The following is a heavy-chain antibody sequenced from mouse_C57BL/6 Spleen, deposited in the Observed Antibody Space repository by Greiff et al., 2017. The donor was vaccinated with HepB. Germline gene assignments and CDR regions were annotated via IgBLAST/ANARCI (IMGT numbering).Heavy chain of an antibody. CDR3: ASLTGTRFDY. Sequence: LQESGAELARPGASVKPSCKASGYTFTSYGISWVKQRTGQGLEWIGEIYPRSGNTYYNEKFKGKATLTADKSSSTAYMELRSLTSEDSAVYFCASLTGTRFDYWGQGTTLTVSS. CDR2: IYPRSGNT. V-gene: IGHV1-81*01. D-gene: IGHD4-1*01. CDR1: GYTFTSYG. J-gene: IGHJ2*01.